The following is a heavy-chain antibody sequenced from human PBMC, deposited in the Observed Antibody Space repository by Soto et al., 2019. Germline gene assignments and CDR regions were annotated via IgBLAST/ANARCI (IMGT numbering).Heavy chain of an antibody. J-gene: IGHJ6*02. CDR2: INHSGST. CDR1: GGSFSGYY. D-gene: IGHD3-10*01. V-gene: IGHV4-34*01. Sequence: SETLSLTFAVYGGSFSGYYWSWIRQPPGKGLEWIGEINHSGSTNYNPSLKSRVTISVDTSKNQFSLKLSSVTAADTAVYYCARGSRKVLWFGGYYYGMDVWGQGTTVTVSS. CDR3: ARGSRKVLWFGGYYYGMDV.